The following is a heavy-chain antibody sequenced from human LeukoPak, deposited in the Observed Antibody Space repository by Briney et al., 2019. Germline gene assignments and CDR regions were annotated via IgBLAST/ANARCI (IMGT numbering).Heavy chain of an antibody. Sequence: SETLSLTCTVSGGSISSSSYYWGWIRQPPGKGLEWIGSIYYSGSTYYNPSLKSRVTISVDTSKNQFSLKLSSVTAADTAVYYCARGTSSGWYFYYMDVWGKGTTVTVSS. CDR3: ARGTSSGWYFYYMDV. J-gene: IGHJ6*03. V-gene: IGHV4-39*07. CDR1: GGSISSSSYY. D-gene: IGHD6-19*01. CDR2: IYYSGST.